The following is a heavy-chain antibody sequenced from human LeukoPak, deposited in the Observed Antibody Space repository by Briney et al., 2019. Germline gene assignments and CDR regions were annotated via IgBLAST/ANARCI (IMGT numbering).Heavy chain of an antibody. CDR2: INIDGSST. D-gene: IGHD1-1*01. CDR1: GFTFSSCW. J-gene: IGHJ4*02. CDR3: ARSYGTLVFDY. Sequence: GGSLRLSCAASGFTFSSCWMHWVRLTPGKGLVWVSRINIDGSSTNYADSVKGRFTISRDNAKSTLYLQMSSLRAEDTGVYYCARSYGTLVFDYWGQGTLVTVSS. V-gene: IGHV3-74*01.